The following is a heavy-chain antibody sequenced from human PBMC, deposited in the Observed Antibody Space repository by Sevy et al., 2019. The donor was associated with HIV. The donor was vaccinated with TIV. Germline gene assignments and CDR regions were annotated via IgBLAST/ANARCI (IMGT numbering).Heavy chain of an antibody. J-gene: IGHJ4*02. V-gene: IGHV3-30*04. CDR3: ARAQGVLLWFGEFPL. CDR1: GFTFSSYV. Sequence: GGSLRLSCAASGFTFSSYVMHWVRQAPGKGLEWVAVISYDGSEKYHADSVKGRFTISRVNSKNTLYLQMNSLRTEDTAVYYCARAQGVLLWFGEFPLWGQGTLVTVSS. D-gene: IGHD3-10*01. CDR2: ISYDGSEK.